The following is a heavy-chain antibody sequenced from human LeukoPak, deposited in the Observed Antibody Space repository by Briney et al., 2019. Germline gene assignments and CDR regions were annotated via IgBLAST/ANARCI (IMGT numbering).Heavy chain of an antibody. J-gene: IGHJ6*02. CDR2: IGTAGDT. CDR3: ARGHPTMVRGVTYYYYYGMDV. CDR1: GFTFSSYD. V-gene: IGHV3-13*04. D-gene: IGHD3-10*01. Sequence: PGGSLRLSCAASGFTFSSYDMHWVRQATGKGLEWVSAIGTAGDTYYPGSVKGRFTISRENAKNSLYLQMNSLRAGDTAVYYCARGHPTMVRGVTYYYYYGMDVWGQGTTVTVSS.